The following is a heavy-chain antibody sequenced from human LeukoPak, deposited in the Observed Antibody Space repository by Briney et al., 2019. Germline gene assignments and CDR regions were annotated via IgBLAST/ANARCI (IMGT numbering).Heavy chain of an antibody. CDR3: ARSSADYGSGSYYTPFDY. CDR1: GFTFSSYA. V-gene: IGHV3-30*04. Sequence: TGWSLRLSCAASGFTFSSYAMHWVRQAPGKGLEWVAVISYDGSNKYYADSVKGRFTISRDNSKNTLYLQMNSLRAEDTAVYYCARSSADYGSGSYYTPFDYWGQGTLVTVSS. D-gene: IGHD3-10*01. J-gene: IGHJ4*02. CDR2: ISYDGSNK.